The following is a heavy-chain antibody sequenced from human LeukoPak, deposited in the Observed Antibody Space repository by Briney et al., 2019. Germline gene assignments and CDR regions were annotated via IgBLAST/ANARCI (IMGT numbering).Heavy chain of an antibody. D-gene: IGHD5-18*01. CDR2: IIPIFGTA. CDR1: GGTFSSYA. CDR3: ARVGDTAMVTDYFDY. J-gene: IGHJ4*02. Sequence: SVKVSCKASGGTFSSYAISWVRQAPGQGLEWMGGIIPIFGTANYAQKLQGRVTITADKSTSTAYMELSSLRSEDTAVYYCARVGDTAMVTDYFDYWGQGTLVTVSS. V-gene: IGHV1-69*06.